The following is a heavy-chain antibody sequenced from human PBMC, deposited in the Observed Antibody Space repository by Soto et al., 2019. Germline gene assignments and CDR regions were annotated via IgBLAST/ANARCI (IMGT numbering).Heavy chain of an antibody. CDR3: ARADPDASVGY. CDR2: ISYSGST. D-gene: IGHD3-16*01. V-gene: IGHV4-59*11. Sequence: SESLSLTCTVSGGSMSRHYWTRRRQPPGKGLEWIGYISYSGSTYYNPSLKSRVTISADTSRNQFSLKLSSVIAADTAVYYCARADPDASVGYWGQGTLVT. CDR1: GGSMSRHY. J-gene: IGHJ4*02.